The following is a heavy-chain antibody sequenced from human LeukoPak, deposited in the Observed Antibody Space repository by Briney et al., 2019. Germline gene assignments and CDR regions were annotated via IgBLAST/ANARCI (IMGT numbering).Heavy chain of an antibody. D-gene: IGHD3-22*01. V-gene: IGHV1-69*13. J-gene: IGHJ4*02. CDR1: GGTFSSYA. CDR3: ARSTYYYYDSSGYLDY. CDR2: IIPIFGTA. Sequence: SVKVSCKASGGTFSSYAISWVRQAPGQGLEWMGGIIPIFGTANYAQKFQGRVTITADESTSTAYMELSSLRSEDTAVYYCARSTYYYYDSSGYLDYWGQGTLVTISS.